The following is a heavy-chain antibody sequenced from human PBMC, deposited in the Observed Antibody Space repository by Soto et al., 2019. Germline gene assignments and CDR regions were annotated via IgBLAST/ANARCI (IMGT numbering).Heavy chain of an antibody. CDR3: ARGGVFRRVIPEPLGF. V-gene: IGHV1-69*06. J-gene: IGHJ4*02. D-gene: IGHD3-10*01. Sequence: ASVQASCTASGGPYNSYGISWVRQAPGQGLDWMGVIIPLYGTVNYAQKFQGRVSITADKSTSTAYMDLNSLRSDDTAVYYCARGGVFRRVIPEPLGFWGQGPKVTLAA. CDR1: GGPYNSYG. CDR2: IIPLYGTV.